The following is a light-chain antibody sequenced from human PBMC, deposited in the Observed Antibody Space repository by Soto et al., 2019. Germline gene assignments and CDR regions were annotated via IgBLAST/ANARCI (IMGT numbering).Light chain of an antibody. CDR2: EVT. Sequence: QSVLTQPASVSGSPGQSITISCTGISGDVGGHNYVSWYQQHPGRAPKLMIYEVTHRPSRVSNRFSGSKSGNTASLTISGLQAEDEADYYCTSYTRSATPYIYGSGTKVTVL. J-gene: IGLJ1*01. CDR3: TSYTRSATPYI. V-gene: IGLV2-14*01. CDR1: SGDVGGHNY.